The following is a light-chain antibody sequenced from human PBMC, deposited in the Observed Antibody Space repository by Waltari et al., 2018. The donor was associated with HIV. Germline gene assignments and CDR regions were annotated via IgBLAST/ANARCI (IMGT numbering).Light chain of an antibody. CDR1: SDDIGGYKF. CDR3: CSYAGSYTWV. CDR2: DVS. Sequence: QSALTQPRSVSGSPGQSVTISCTGTSDDIGGYKFVSWYQQHPGKAPKLMIYDVSKRPSGVPDRFSGSKSGNTASLTISGLQAEDEADYHCCSYAGSYTWVFGGGTKLTVL. V-gene: IGLV2-11*01. J-gene: IGLJ3*02.